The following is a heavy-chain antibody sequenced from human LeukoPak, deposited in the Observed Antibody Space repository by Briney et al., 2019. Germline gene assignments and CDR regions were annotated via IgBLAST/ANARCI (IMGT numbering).Heavy chain of an antibody. CDR3: ARVDDYNSFDY. V-gene: IGHV4-4*02. D-gene: IGHD5-24*01. CDR1: GGSISSNNW. CDR2: IYHSGST. Sequence: SETLSLTCAVSGGSISSNNWWSWVRQPPGKGLEWIGEIYHSGSTNYNPSLKSRVTISVDKSKNQFSLKLNSVTAADTAVYYCARVDDYNSFDYWGQGTLVTVSS. J-gene: IGHJ4*02.